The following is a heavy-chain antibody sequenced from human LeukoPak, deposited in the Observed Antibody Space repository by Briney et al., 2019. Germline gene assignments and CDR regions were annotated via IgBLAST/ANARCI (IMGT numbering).Heavy chain of an antibody. V-gene: IGHV3-7*01. D-gene: IGHD6-19*01. CDR1: GFTFSSYW. Sequence: PGGSLRLSCAASGFTFSSYWMSWVRQAPGKGLEWVANIKQDGSEKYYVDSVKGRFTISRDNAKNSLYLQMNSLRAEDTAVYYCARDIQPSGYSSGWYPGLPTQAEYFQHWGQGTLVTVSS. CDR3: ARDIQPSGYSSGWYPGLPTQAEYFQH. CDR2: IKQDGSEK. J-gene: IGHJ1*01.